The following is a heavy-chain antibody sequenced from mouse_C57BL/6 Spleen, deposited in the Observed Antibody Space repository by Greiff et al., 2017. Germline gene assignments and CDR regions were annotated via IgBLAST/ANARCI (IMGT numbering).Heavy chain of an antibody. J-gene: IGHJ1*03. D-gene: IGHD1-1*01. V-gene: IGHV5-4*01. Sequence: EVQVVESGGGLVKPGGSLKLSCAASGFTFSSYAMSWVRQTPEKRLEWVATISDGGSYTYYPDNVKGRFTISRDNAKNNLYLQMSHLKSEDTAMYYCARDNSSYFDVWGTGTTVTVSS. CDR3: ARDNSSYFDV. CDR2: ISDGGSYT. CDR1: GFTFSSYA.